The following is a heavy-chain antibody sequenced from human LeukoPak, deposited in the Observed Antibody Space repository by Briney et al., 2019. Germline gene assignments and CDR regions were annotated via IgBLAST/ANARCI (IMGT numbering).Heavy chain of an antibody. V-gene: IGHV3-48*03. CDR1: GFTFSSYE. J-gene: IGHJ6*03. CDR3: ARVSIITMVRGVIITSYYMDV. Sequence: PGGSLRLSCAASGFTFSSYEMNWVRQAPGKGLEWVSYISSSGSTIYYAASVKGRFTISRDNAKNSLYLQMNSLRAEDTAVYYCARVSIITMVRGVIITSYYMDVWGKGTTVTISS. D-gene: IGHD3-10*01. CDR2: ISSSGSTI.